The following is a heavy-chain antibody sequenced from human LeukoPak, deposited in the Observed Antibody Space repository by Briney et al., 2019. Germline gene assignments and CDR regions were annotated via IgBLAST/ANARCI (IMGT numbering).Heavy chain of an antibody. D-gene: IGHD2-2*01. CDR1: GFTFSSYA. J-gene: IGHJ6*02. CDR2: ISGSGGST. V-gene: IGHV3-23*01. CDR3: ANGGGIVVVPAATNYGMDV. Sequence: GGSLRLSCAASGFTFSSYAMSWVRQAPGKGLGWVSAISGSGGSTYYADSVRGRFTISRDNSKNTLYLQMNSLRAEDTAVYYCANGGGIVVVPAATNYGMDVWGQGTTVTVSS.